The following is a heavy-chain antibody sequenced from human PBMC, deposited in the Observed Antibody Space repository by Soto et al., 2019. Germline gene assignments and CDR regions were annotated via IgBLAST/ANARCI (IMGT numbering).Heavy chain of an antibody. V-gene: IGHV3-23*01. CDR3: AKVRGSSWYLNGMDV. Sequence: PGGSLRLSCAASGFTFSSYAMSWVRQAPGKGLEWVSAISGSGGSTYYADSVKGRFTISRDNSKNTLYLQMNSLRAEDTAVYYCAKVRGSSWYLNGMDVWGQGTTVTVSS. D-gene: IGHD6-13*01. CDR2: ISGSGGST. J-gene: IGHJ6*02. CDR1: GFTFSSYA.